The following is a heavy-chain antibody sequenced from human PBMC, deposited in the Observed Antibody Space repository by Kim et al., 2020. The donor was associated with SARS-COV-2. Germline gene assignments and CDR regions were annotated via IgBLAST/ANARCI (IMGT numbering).Heavy chain of an antibody. V-gene: IGHV1-69*13. J-gene: IGHJ3*02. CDR2: IIPIFGTA. CDR1: GGTFSSYA. D-gene: IGHD3-22*01. Sequence: SVKVSCKASGGTFSSYAISWVRQAPGQGLEWMGGIIPIFGTANYAQKFQGRVTITADESTSTAYMELSSPRSEDTAVYYCARNWLGPTPSYDSSGSGPFDIWGQGTMVTVSS. CDR3: ARNWLGPTPSYDSSGSGPFDI.